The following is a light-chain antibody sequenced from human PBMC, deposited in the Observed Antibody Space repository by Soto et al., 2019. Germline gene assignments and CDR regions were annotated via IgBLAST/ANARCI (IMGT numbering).Light chain of an antibody. V-gene: IGKV1-39*01. Sequence: DIQMTQSPSSLSASVGDRGNITCRASQSIGGYLNWYQQKAGRAPNXLIYAAATLQGGVPSRFSGTGSGTDFTLTISSLQPEDVATYRCQQSSSFPWTFGQGTKVDIK. CDR1: QSIGGY. CDR3: QQSSSFPWT. CDR2: AAA. J-gene: IGKJ1*01.